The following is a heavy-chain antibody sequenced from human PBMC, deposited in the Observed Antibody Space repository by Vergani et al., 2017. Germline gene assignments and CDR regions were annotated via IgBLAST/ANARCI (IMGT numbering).Heavy chain of an antibody. V-gene: IGHV4-59*01. CDR1: GGSISSYY. J-gene: IGHJ4*02. CDR3: ARRYAVAGTVGYYFDY. Sequence: QVQLQESGPGLVKPSETLSLTCTVSGGSISSYYWSLIRQPPGKGLEWIGYIYYSGSTNYNPSLKSRVTISVDTSKNQFSLKLSSVTAADTAVYYCARRYAVAGTVGYYFDYWGQGTLVTVSS. CDR2: IYYSGST. D-gene: IGHD6-19*01.